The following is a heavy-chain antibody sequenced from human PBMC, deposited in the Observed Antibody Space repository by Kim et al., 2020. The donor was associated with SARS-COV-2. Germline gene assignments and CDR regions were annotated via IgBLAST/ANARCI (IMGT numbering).Heavy chain of an antibody. CDR1: GGTFSSYA. D-gene: IGHD2-2*01. CDR2: IIPIFGTA. CDR3: ARDGQPAAIDWFDP. J-gene: IGHJ5*02. V-gene: IGHV1-69*13. Sequence: SVKVSCKASGGTFSSYAISWVRQAPGQGLEWMGGIIPIFGTANYAQKFQGRVTITADESTSTAYMELSSLRSEDTAVYYCARDGQPAAIDWFDPWGQGTLVTVSS.